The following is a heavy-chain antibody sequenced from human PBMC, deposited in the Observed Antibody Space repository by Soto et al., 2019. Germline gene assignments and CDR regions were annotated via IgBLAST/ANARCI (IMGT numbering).Heavy chain of an antibody. J-gene: IGHJ6*02. D-gene: IGHD1-26*01. CDR2: ISGYNGHT. Sequence: QVQLVQSGAEVRKPGASVKVSCKASGYTFTTYGISWVRQDPGQGLEWMGWISGYNGHTKYAQKLQGRVTMTTDTSTSTVYMDLRSLRSDDTAVYYCAREREMPYYYYGLDVWGQGTTVTVYS. V-gene: IGHV1-18*01. CDR1: GYTFTTYG. CDR3: AREREMPYYYYGLDV.